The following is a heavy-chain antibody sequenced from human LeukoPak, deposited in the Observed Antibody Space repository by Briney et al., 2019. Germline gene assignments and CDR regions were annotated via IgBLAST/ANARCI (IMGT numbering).Heavy chain of an antibody. CDR3: ARNPTPPIVVVTPDAFDI. D-gene: IGHD3-22*01. CDR1: GGSFSGYY. Sequence: SETLSLTCAVYGGSFSGYYWSWIRQPPGKGLEWIGEINHSGSTNYNPSLKSRVTISVDTSKNQFSLKLSSVTAADTAVYYCARNPTPPIVVVTPDAFDIWGQGTMVTVSS. J-gene: IGHJ3*02. CDR2: INHSGST. V-gene: IGHV4-34*01.